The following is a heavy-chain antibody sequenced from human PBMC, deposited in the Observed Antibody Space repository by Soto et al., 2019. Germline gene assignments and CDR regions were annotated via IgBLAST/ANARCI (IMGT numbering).Heavy chain of an antibody. J-gene: IGHJ4*02. Sequence: VQLVESGGGVVQPGRSLRLSCAASGFTFSDYAMHWVRQAPGKGLEWVAVVSHDGRNTHYAGTGKGRFTISRDSSKNTVSLEMTSLRAADTAVYYCAKGGRQGMVTSDVNYWGQGALVTVSS. V-gene: IGHV3-30*18. CDR1: GFTFSDYA. CDR3: AKGGRQGMVTSDVNY. D-gene: IGHD2-8*01. CDR2: VSHDGRNT.